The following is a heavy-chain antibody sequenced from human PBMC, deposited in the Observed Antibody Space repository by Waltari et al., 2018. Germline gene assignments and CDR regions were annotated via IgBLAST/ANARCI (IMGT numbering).Heavy chain of an antibody. CDR2: IYSSGST. CDR1: GGSISSYF. D-gene: IGHD4-17*01. J-gene: IGHJ5*02. CDR3: ARVDYGDPGWFDP. V-gene: IGHV4-4*07. Sequence: QVQLQESGPGLVKPSETLSLTCTVSGGSISSYFWTWYRQPAGKGLEWIGRIYSSGSTNYNPSLKSRLTMSVDMSKNQFSLKLSSVTAADTAMYYCARVDYGDPGWFDPWGQGTLVTVSS.